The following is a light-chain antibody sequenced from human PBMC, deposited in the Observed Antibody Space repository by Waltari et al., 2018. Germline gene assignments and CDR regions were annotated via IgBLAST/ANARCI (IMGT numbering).Light chain of an antibody. V-gene: IGLV2-14*01. Sequence: QSALTQPASVSGSPGHSITISCTGTSSDVGGYNYASWYQQHPCKAPKLMIYDVSNRPSGVSNRFSGSKSGNTASLTISGLQAEDEADYYCSSYTSSSSPYVFGTGTKVTVL. CDR3: SSYTSSSSPYV. CDR2: DVS. CDR1: SSDVGGYNY. J-gene: IGLJ1*01.